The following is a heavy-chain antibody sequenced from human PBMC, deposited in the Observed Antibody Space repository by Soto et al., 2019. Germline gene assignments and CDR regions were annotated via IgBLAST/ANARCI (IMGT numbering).Heavy chain of an antibody. CDR2: VYNSGST. CDR3: ARGRIVGGTYCDY. D-gene: IGHD1-26*01. V-gene: IGHV4-59*12. Sequence: SETLSLTCTLSGGSITSYNWNWLRQPPGKALEWIGYVYNSGSTNYNPSLKSRVTISVDTSKNQFSLKVNSVTAADTAVYYCARGRIVGGTYCDYWGQGTLVTVSS. CDR1: GGSITSYN. J-gene: IGHJ4*02.